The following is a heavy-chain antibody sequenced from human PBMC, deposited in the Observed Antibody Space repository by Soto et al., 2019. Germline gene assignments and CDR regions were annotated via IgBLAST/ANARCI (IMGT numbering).Heavy chain of an antibody. D-gene: IGHD5-18*01. V-gene: IGHV1-46*03. CDR2: INPSGGST. Sequence: GASVKVSCKASGYTFTSYAMHWVRQAPGQGLEWMGIINPSGGSTSYAQKFQGRVTMTRDTSTSTVYMELSSLRSEDTAVYYCARDFIRRDTAMVFFDYWGQGTLVTVSS. J-gene: IGHJ4*02. CDR1: GYTFTSYA. CDR3: ARDFIRRDTAMVFFDY.